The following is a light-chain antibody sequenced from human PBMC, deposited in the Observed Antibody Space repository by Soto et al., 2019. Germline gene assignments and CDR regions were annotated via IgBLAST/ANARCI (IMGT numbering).Light chain of an antibody. CDR2: GAS. V-gene: IGKV3-20*01. Sequence: EIVLTQSPGTLSLSPGERATLSCRASQSVSSSYLAWYHQKPGQAPRLLIYGASSRATGIPDRFSGSGSGTDFTLTISRLEPEDFAVYYCQQCGSSPPRSDTFGQGTKLEIK. J-gene: IGKJ2*01. CDR1: QSVSSSY. CDR3: QQCGSSPPRSDT.